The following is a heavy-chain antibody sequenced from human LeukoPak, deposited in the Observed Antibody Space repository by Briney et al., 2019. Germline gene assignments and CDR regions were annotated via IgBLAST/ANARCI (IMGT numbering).Heavy chain of an antibody. Sequence: GGSLRLSCAASGFTFSSNWMHWVRHAPGKGLVWVSRINEDGSTTNYADSVKGRSTIFRDNAKNTLYLQMNSLRAEDTAVYYCARDSVTYYDFWSGYWLGVVAFDIWGQGTMVTVSS. CDR1: GFTFSSNW. CDR2: INEDGSTT. V-gene: IGHV3-74*01. J-gene: IGHJ3*02. D-gene: IGHD3-3*01. CDR3: ARDSVTYYDFWSGYWLGVVAFDI.